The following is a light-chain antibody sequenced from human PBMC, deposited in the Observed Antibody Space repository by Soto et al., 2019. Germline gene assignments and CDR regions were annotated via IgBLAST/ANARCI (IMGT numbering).Light chain of an antibody. CDR1: SSDVGRYNY. J-gene: IGLJ3*02. V-gene: IGLV2-11*01. CDR2: GVN. CDR3: CSYAGSYILV. Sequence: QSALAQPRSVSGSPGQSVTISCTGTSSDVGRYNYVSWYQHHPGKAPKLMIYGVNERPSGVPDRFSDSKSGNTASLTISGLQAEDEADYHCCSYAGSYILVFGGGTKVTVL.